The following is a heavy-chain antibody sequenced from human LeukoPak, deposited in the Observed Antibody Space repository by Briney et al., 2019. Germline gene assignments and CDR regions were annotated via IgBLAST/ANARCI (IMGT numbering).Heavy chain of an antibody. Sequence: GGSLRPSCAASEFTFSNYGMHWVRQAPGKGLEWVAFIRYDGTNKYYADSVKGRFTISRDNSKNTLYLKMNSLRGEDTAVYYCARRSSSGWYPDYYYYYMDVWGKGTTVTISS. D-gene: IGHD6-19*01. J-gene: IGHJ6*03. CDR3: ARRSSSGWYPDYYYYYMDV. CDR1: EFTFSNYG. CDR2: IRYDGTNK. V-gene: IGHV3-30*02.